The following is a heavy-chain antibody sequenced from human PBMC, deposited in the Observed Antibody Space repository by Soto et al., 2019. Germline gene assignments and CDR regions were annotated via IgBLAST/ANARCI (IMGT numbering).Heavy chain of an antibody. D-gene: IGHD2-21*02. Sequence: PSETLSLTCGVSGGTVASSHWWGWVRQSPSRGLEWIGNVYHTGDTNFNPSLQSRVTFPVDKSNNQFSLRLTSLTAADTAVYFCAREIVTAGGNNYFDPWGPGTLVTVSS. V-gene: IGHV4-4*02. CDR1: GGTVASSHW. CDR2: VYHTGDT. J-gene: IGHJ5*02. CDR3: AREIVTAGGNNYFDP.